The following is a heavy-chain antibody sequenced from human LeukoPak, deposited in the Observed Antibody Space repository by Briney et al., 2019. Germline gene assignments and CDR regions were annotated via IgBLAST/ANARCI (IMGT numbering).Heavy chain of an antibody. J-gene: IGHJ5*02. CDR1: GYTXTNYG. CDR3: ARELNSWLKTDS. Sequence: ASVXVSCKXXGYTXTNYGISWVRQAPGQGLEWVGWISPYNGDTQNAPSVQGRITMTTDTSTTTAYMDLRSLRSDDTAVYYCARELNSWLKTDSWGQGTLVTVSS. D-gene: IGHD6-13*01. CDR2: ISPYNGDT. V-gene: IGHV1-18*01.